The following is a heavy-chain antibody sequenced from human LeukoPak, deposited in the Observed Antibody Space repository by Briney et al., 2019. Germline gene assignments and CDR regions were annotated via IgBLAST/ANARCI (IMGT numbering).Heavy chain of an antibody. CDR1: GFTFRRYW. J-gene: IGHJ5*02. Sequence: GGSLRLSCAASGFTFRRYWMSWARQASGKGLEWVANIKQDGSEKYYVDSVKGRFTISRDNAKNSLNLQLNSLRAEDTAVYFCARMTEYSLDPWGQGTLVAVSS. D-gene: IGHD2-21*01. V-gene: IGHV3-7*04. CDR3: ARMTEYSLDP. CDR2: IKQDGSEK.